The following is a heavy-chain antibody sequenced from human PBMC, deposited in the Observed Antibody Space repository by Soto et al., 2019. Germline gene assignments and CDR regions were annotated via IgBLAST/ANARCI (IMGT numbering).Heavy chain of an antibody. CDR3: AKDVAYFGSESLGWFAP. CDR1: GFTFRNNA. CDR2: ISGSATST. V-gene: IGHV3-23*01. D-gene: IGHD3-10*01. J-gene: IGHJ5*02. Sequence: EVQLLESGGGLVQPGGSLRLSCAASGFTFRNNAMSWVRQAPGKGLYWVSGISGSATSTWYADSVRGRFTISRDNSKSSLFPQMNNQTVEETAIYYCAKDVAYFGSESLGWFAPWGQGTLVTVSS.